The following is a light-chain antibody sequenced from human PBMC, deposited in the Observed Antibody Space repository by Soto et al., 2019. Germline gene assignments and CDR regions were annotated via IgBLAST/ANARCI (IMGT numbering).Light chain of an antibody. V-gene: IGLV2-8*01. Sequence: QSVLTQPPAASESPGQSVTISCTGVSGDVGGYTYVSWYQHSPGKAPKLLIYEVSKRPQGVPDRFTGSKSGNTAYLTVSVLQADDEADYYCCSSGGRNGFVVFGGGTKLTVL. CDR1: SGDVGGYTY. CDR3: CSSGGRNGFVV. CDR2: EVS. J-gene: IGLJ2*01.